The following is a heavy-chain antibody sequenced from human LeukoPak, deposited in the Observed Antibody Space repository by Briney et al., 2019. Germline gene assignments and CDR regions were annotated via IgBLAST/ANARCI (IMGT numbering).Heavy chain of an antibody. J-gene: IGHJ4*02. CDR1: GFTVSSTY. CDR3: ATISDLLYYFDS. CDR2: IYTGGNT. V-gene: IGHV3-66*01. Sequence: GSLRLSCAASGFTVSSTYMSWVRQAPGKGLEWVSLIYTGGNTYYADSVKGRFTLSRDNSKNTVYFQMNSLRVEDTAMYYCATISDLLYYFDSWGQGTLVTVSS.